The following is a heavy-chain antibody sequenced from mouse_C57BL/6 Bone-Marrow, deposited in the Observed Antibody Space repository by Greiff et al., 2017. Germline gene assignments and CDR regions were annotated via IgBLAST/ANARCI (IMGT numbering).Heavy chain of an antibody. D-gene: IGHD2-5*01. J-gene: IGHJ4*01. CDR3: ARGDYSNYRAMDY. V-gene: IGHV1-49*01. CDR1: YFAFMASA. Sequence: SGAELVRPGSSVKLSCKDSYFAFMASAMHWVKQRPGHGLEWIGSFTMYSDATEYSENFKGKATLTANTSSSTAYMELSSLTSEDSAVDYCARGDYSNYRAMDYWGQGTSVTVSS. CDR2: FTMYSDAT.